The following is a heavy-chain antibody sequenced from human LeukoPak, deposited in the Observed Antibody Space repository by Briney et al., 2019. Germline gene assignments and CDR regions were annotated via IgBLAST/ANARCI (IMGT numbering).Heavy chain of an antibody. CDR3: ARKGLSPPPGPQPDTRRTAFDS. CDR1: GGSIVSYIW. CDR2: IYHSGST. Sequence: SETLSLTCVVSGGSIVSYIWWSWVRQPPGKGLQWVGEIYHSGSTNYNPSLKSRVTVSVDKSKNQFSLMLTSVTAADTAVYYCARKGLSPPPGPQPDTRRTAFDSWGQGTMVTVSS. D-gene: IGHD1-1*01. J-gene: IGHJ3*01. V-gene: IGHV4-4*02.